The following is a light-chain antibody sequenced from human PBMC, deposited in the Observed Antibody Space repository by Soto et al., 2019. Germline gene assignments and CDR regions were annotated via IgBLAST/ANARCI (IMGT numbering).Light chain of an antibody. CDR1: QSVVYW. V-gene: IGKV1-5*03. CDR3: QQYNSFSPWT. J-gene: IGKJ1*01. CDR2: PAS. Sequence: IQMTQSPSSLSASVGDRVTINCRSSQSVVYWAAWYQQKPGKAPKVLIYPASLLECGVPSRFSGSGSGTECTLTISSLQPADFALYYCQQYNSFSPWTFGQGTKVEIK.